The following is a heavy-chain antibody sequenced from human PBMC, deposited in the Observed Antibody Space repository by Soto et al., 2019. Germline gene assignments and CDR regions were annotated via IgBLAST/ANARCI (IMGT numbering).Heavy chain of an antibody. Sequence: QLQLQESGSGLVKPSQTLSLTCAVSGGSISSGGYSWSWIRQPPGKGLVWVGYIYHSGSTYYNPSLKSRVTISVDWSKNQFSLKLSSVTAADTAVYYCAREYYYDSSGYSSGMDVWGQGTTVTVSS. CDR1: GGSISSGGYS. CDR2: IYHSGST. J-gene: IGHJ6*02. D-gene: IGHD3-22*01. CDR3: AREYYYDSSGYSSGMDV. V-gene: IGHV4-30-2*01.